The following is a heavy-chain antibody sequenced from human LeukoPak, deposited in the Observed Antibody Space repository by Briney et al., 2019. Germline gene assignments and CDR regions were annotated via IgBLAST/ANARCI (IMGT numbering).Heavy chain of an antibody. CDR2: INPNSGGT. CDR3: ARDGAAVMVDFDY. CDR1: GYTFTDYY. J-gene: IGHJ4*02. D-gene: IGHD5-18*01. V-gene: IGHV1-2*02. Sequence: ASVKVSCRASGYTFTDYYMYWVRQAPGQGLEWMGWINPNSGGTGYAQKFQGRVTMTRDTSISTAYMELSRLRSDDTALYYCARDGAAVMVDFDYWGQGTLVTVSS.